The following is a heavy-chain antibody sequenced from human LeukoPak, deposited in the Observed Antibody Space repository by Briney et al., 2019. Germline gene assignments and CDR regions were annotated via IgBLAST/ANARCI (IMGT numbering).Heavy chain of an antibody. V-gene: IGHV4-61*03. CDR3: ARGGGTFDC. CDR1: GGSISSSTYY. D-gene: IGHD4-23*01. Sequence: SETLSLTCTVSGGSISSSTYYWVWIRQPPGKGLEWIGQIYHSGTTNYNPSLKSRVTISIDTSKNHFSLNMRSVTAADMAVYYCARGGGTFDCWGQGTLVTVSS. J-gene: IGHJ4*02. CDR2: IYHSGTT.